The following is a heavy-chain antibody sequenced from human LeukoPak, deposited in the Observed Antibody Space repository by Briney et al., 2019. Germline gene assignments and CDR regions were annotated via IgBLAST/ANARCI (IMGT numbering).Heavy chain of an antibody. CDR3: AGDSGPDYGGNFHFDY. CDR2: IIPIFGTA. D-gene: IGHD4-23*01. V-gene: IGHV1-69*13. J-gene: IGHJ4*02. Sequence: SVKVSCKASGYTFTGYYIHWVRQAPGQGLEWMGGIIPIFGTANYAQKFQGRVTITADESTSTAYMELSSLRSEDTAVYYCAGDSGPDYGGNFHFDYWGQGTLVTVSS. CDR1: GYTFTGYY.